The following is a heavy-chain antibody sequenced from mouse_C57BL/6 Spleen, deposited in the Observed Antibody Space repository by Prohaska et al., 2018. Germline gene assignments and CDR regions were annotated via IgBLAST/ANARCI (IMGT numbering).Heavy chain of an antibody. V-gene: IGHV4-1*01. CDR3: ARYGLGRGYFYV. J-gene: IGHJ1*03. Sequence: VNLLYSGGVLVQPGGSLKLSCSASGFDFSIYCMIWVHRAPGNGLEWIGEIKPDSRTIKYAPYLKDKIINSRDNGKNTLYLQMSKVRSEETARYYCARYGLGRGYFYVWGTGTTVTVSS. CDR2: IKPDSRTI. CDR1: GFDFSIYC. D-gene: IGHD4-1*01.